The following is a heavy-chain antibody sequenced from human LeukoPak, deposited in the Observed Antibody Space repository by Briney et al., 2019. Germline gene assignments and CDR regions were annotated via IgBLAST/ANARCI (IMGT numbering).Heavy chain of an antibody. CDR2: ISYDANIGSNK. V-gene: IGHV3-30*04. D-gene: IGHD5-12*01. CDR1: GFTFSRYA. J-gene: IGHJ4*02. Sequence: GGSLRLSCATSGFTFSRYAMHWVRQAPGKGLEWVALISYDANIGSNKYYADSVKGRFTISRDNSKNTLYLQMNSLRAEDTAVYYCARDFGGYSGYEPIYFDYWGQGTLVTVSS. CDR3: ARDFGGYSGYEPIYFDY.